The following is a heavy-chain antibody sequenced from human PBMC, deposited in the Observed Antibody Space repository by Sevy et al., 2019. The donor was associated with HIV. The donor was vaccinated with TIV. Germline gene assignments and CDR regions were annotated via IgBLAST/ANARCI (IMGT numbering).Heavy chain of an antibody. CDR1: GFTFSSYG. D-gene: IGHD2-15*01. CDR3: ARGLGYCSGGSCYSYYYYGMDV. J-gene: IGHJ6*02. CDR2: ISSSGSTI. V-gene: IGHV3-48*04. Sequence: GGSLRLSCAASGFTFSSYGMHWVRQAPGKGLEWVSYISSSGSTIYYADSVKGRFTISRDNAKNSLYLQMNSLRAEDTAVYYCARGLGYCSGGSCYSYYYYGMDVWGQGTTVTVSS.